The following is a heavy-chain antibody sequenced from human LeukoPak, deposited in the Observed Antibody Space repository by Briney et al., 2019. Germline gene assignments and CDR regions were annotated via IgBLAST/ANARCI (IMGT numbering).Heavy chain of an antibody. J-gene: IGHJ3*02. Sequence: SETLSLTCAVYGGSFSGYYWSWIRQPPGKGLEWIGEINHSGSTNYNPSLKSRVTISVDTSKNQFSLKLSSVTTADTAVYYCARSTNLEAFDIWGQGTMVTVSS. V-gene: IGHV4-34*01. CDR1: GGSFSGYY. CDR2: INHSGST. CDR3: ARSTNLEAFDI. D-gene: IGHD4/OR15-4a*01.